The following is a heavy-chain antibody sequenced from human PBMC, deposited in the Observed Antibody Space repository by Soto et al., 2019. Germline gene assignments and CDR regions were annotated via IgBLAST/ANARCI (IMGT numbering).Heavy chain of an antibody. CDR3: ARCGTTVGIDV. J-gene: IGHJ4*02. V-gene: IGHV3-33*05. Sequence: QVQLVESGGGVVQPGTSLRLSCVGSGFTFRSYVIHWVRQAPGKGLEWVALTSYDGSNKFYGDSVKGRFTISRHNSRNTVERQMDSLRFEYTSLYDCARCGTTVGIDVWGQGTLVSVSS. CDR1: GFTFRSYV. CDR2: TSYDGSNK. D-gene: IGHD4-17*01.